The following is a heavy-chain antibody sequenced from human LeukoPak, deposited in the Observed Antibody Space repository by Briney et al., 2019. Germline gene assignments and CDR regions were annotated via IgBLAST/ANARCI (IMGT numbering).Heavy chain of an antibody. CDR3: ARCYGSGHYYFDY. CDR2: INWDGGSP. CDR1: GFTFDDYA. Sequence: GGSLRLSCVASGFTFDDYAMSWVRQVPGKGLEYVAGINWDGGSPNYGDSVKGRFTISRDNAKNSLYLQMNSLRAEDTALYYCARCYGSGHYYFDYWGQGTLVTVSS. V-gene: IGHV3-20*04. D-gene: IGHD3-10*01. J-gene: IGHJ4*02.